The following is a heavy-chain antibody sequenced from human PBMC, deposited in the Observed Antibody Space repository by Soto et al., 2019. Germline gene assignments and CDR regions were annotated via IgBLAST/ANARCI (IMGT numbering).Heavy chain of an antibody. J-gene: IGHJ6*02. CDR1: GFTFSSYE. CDR3: ARERCSGGSCYYGMDV. CDR2: ISSSGSTI. V-gene: IGHV3-48*03. Sequence: GGSLRLSCAASGFTFSSYEMNWVRQAPGKGLEWVSYISSSGSTIYYADSVKGRFTISRDNAKNSLYLQMNSLRAEDTAVYYCARERCSGGSCYYGMDVWGQGTTVTVSS. D-gene: IGHD2-15*01.